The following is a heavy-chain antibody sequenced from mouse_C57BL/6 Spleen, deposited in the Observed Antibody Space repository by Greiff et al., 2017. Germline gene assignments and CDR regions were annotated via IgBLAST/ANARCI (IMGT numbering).Heavy chain of an antibody. CDR3: ARDDSSEGYWFAY. D-gene: IGHD3-2*02. J-gene: IGHJ3*01. CDR2: ISYDGSN. V-gene: IGHV3-6*01. Sequence: EVQLQESGPGLVKPSQSLSLTCSVTGYSITSGYYWNWIRQFPGNKLEWMGYISYDGSNNYNPSLKNRISITRDTSKNQFFLKLNSVTTEDTATYYCARDDSSEGYWFAYWGQGTRVTVSA. CDR1: GYSITSGYY.